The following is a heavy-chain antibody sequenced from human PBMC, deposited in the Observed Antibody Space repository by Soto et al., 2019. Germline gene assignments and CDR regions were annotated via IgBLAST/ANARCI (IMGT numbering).Heavy chain of an antibody. J-gene: IGHJ4*02. D-gene: IGHD3-10*01. Sequence: PSETLSLTCAVSGGSVSSGGYSWSWIRQSPGKGLEWVGSIHHSGSTSYNSSLESRLTISVDRSNNQFTLKLNSVTAADTAVYYCARVYGGVSVVRGLVITKGPFDSWGQGALVTVSS. V-gene: IGHV4-30-2*06. CDR1: GGSVSSGGYS. CDR2: IHHSGST. CDR3: ARVYGGVSVVRGLVITKGPFDS.